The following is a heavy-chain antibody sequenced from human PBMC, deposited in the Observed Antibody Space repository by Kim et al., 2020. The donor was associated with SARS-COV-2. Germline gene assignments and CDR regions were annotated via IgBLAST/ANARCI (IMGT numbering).Heavy chain of an antibody. V-gene: IGHV1-46*01. D-gene: IGHD3-3*01. CDR3: ARDRPRFLEWLDPAAQFDP. CDR2: INPSGGST. Sequence: ASVKVSCKASGYTFTSYYMHWVRQAPGQGLEWMGIINPSGGSTSYAQKFQGRVTMTRDTSTSTVYMELSSLRSEDTAVYYCARDRPRFLEWLDPAAQFDPWGQGTLVTVSS. CDR1: GYTFTSYY. J-gene: IGHJ5*02.